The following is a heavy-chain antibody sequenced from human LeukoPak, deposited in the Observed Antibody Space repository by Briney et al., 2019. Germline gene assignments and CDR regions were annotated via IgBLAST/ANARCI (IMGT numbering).Heavy chain of an antibody. Sequence: SETLSLTCTVSGGSISSGGYYWSWIRQHPGKGLEWIGYIYYSGSTYYNPSLKSRVTISVDTSKNQFSLKLSSVTAADTAVYYCARWGYDSSGYYYDYYYYGMDVWGQGTTVTVSS. CDR3: ARWGYDSSGYYYDYYYYGMDV. CDR1: GGSISSGGYY. D-gene: IGHD3-22*01. V-gene: IGHV4-31*03. CDR2: IYYSGST. J-gene: IGHJ6*02.